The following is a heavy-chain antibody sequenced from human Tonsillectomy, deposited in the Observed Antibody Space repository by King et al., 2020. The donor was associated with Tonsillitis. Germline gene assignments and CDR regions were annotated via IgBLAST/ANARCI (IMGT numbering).Heavy chain of an antibody. J-gene: IGHJ4*02. CDR3: VKGRGAGNFDY. V-gene: IGHV3-64D*06. Sequence: VQLVESGGGLVLPGGSLRLPCSTSGFTFSNYIMYWVRQAPGKGLEYVSTISSNGGTHYADSVKGRFTISRDNSKNTLYLQMSSLRPEDTAVYYCVKGRGAGNFDYWGQGTLVTVSS. D-gene: IGHD3-10*01. CDR2: ISSNGGT. CDR1: GFTFSNYI.